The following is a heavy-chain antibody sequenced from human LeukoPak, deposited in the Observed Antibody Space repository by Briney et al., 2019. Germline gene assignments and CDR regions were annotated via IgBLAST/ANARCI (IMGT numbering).Heavy chain of an antibody. CDR2: INHSGST. D-gene: IGHD5-18*01. V-gene: IGHV4-34*01. Sequence: SETLSLTCAVYGGSFSGYYWSWIRQPPGKGLEWIGEINHSGSTNYNPSLKSRVTISVDTSKNQFSLKLSSVTAADTAVYYCARGPTRGSYGYWTDDYWGQGTLVTVSS. J-gene: IGHJ4*02. CDR3: ARGPTRGSYGYWTDDY. CDR1: GGSFSGYY.